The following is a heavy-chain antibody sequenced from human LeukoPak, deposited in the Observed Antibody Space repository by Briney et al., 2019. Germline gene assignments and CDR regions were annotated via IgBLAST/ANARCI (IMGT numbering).Heavy chain of an antibody. CDR3: ARHGAVAGTGY. CDR2: IYYSGST. Sequence: SETLSLTCTVSGGSISSSSYYWGWIRQPPGKGLEWIGSIYYSGSTYYNPSLKSRVTISVDTSKNQFSLKLSSVTAADTAAYYCARHGAVAGTGYWGQGTLVTVSS. D-gene: IGHD6-19*01. CDR1: GGSISSSSYY. V-gene: IGHV4-39*01. J-gene: IGHJ4*02.